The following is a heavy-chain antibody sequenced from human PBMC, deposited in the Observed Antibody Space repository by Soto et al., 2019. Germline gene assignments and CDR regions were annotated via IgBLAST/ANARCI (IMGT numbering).Heavy chain of an antibody. V-gene: IGHV1-18*01. CDR1: GNTFASHG. D-gene: IGHD3-10*01. CDR2: ISGYNGQT. CDR3: ARVDPRGVAVVRDY. Sequence: ASVKVSCKASGNTFASHGFSWVRQAPGQGLEWMGWISGYNGQTNYALKFQGRVTLTTDASTSTAYMELRSLRSDDTAVYFCARVDPRGVAVVRDYWGQGTLVTVSS. J-gene: IGHJ4*02.